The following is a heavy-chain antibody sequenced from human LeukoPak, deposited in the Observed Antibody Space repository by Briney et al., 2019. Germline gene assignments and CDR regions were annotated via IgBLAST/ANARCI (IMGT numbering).Heavy chain of an antibody. CDR1: GVTLSNYA. CDR2: ISSSGSGGNT. D-gene: IGHD6-19*01. CDR3: ARDGEQWLASAHFDY. J-gene: IGHJ4*02. V-gene: IGHV3-23*01. Sequence: GGSLRLSCVASGVTLSNYAMSWARQAPGKGLEWVSGISSSGSGGNTYYADSVKGRFTISRDNSKNTLYLQMNSLRAEDTAVYYCARDGEQWLASAHFDYWGQGTLVTVSS.